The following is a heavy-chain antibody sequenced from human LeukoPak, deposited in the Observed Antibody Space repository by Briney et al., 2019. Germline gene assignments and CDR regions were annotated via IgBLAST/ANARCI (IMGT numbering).Heavy chain of an antibody. CDR1: GYSISSGYY. Sequence: PSETLSLTCTVSGYSISSGYYWGWIRQPPGKGLEWIGNIYHGGSTYYNPSLKSRVTISLDTSKNQFSLRLSSVTAADTAVYYCARDVPIRYSYGYDAFDIWGQGTMVTVSS. D-gene: IGHD5-18*01. J-gene: IGHJ3*02. CDR3: ARDVPIRYSYGYDAFDI. V-gene: IGHV4-38-2*02. CDR2: IYHGGST.